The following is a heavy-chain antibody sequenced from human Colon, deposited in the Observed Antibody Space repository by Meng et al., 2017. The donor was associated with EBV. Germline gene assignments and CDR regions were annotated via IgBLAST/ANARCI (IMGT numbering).Heavy chain of an antibody. J-gene: IGHJ4*02. CDR1: GFSVSSYA. CDR2: IYGDSSGT. CDR3: ADPGGVDIITTH. V-gene: IGHV3-23*04. D-gene: IGHD3-3*01. Sequence: EVQLVVSGGGLLQPGGSRRLSCAASGFSVSSYAMSWVRQAPGKGLEWVSTIYGDSSGTFFADSVKGRFTISRDNSKNTLYLQMNSLRPDDTAVYYCADPGGVDIITTHWGQGTLVTVSS.